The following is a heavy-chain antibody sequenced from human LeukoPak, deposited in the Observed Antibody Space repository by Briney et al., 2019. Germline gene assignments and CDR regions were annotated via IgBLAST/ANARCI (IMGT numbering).Heavy chain of an antibody. J-gene: IGHJ4*02. V-gene: IGHV3-21*01. CDR3: ARVGYSSSWRERYKYYLDY. Sequence: GGSLRLSCAASGFTFSSYGMNWVRQAPGKGLEWVSSISSTSSNTYYADSVKGRFTISRDNGKNSLYLKMNSLRAEDTALYYCARVGYSSSWRERYKYYLDYWGQGTLVTVSS. D-gene: IGHD6-13*01. CDR2: ISSTSSNT. CDR1: GFTFSSYG.